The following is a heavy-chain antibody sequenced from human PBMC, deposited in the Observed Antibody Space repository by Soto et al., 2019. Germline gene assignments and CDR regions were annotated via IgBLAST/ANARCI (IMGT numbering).Heavy chain of an antibody. J-gene: IGHJ3*02. CDR2: ISAYNGNT. CDR1: GYTFTSYG. D-gene: IGHD2-15*01. CDR3: ARRCSGGSCYSVFDI. Sequence: QVQLVQSGAEVKKPGASVKVSCKASGYTFTSYGISWVRQAPGQGLEWMGWISAYNGNTNYAQKLQGRVTMTTATSTSTAYMELRSLRSDDTAVYYCARRCSGGSCYSVFDIWGQGTMVTVSS. V-gene: IGHV1-18*01.